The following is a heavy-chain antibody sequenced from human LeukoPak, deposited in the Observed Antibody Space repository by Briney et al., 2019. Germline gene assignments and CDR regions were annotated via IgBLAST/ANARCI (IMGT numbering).Heavy chain of an antibody. CDR2: ISSSSSYT. Sequence: GGSLRLSCAASGFTFSDYYMSWIRQAPGKGLEWVSYISSSSSYTNYADPVKGRFTIPRDNAKNSLYLQMNSLRAEDTAVYYCARLLYGSGQGWFDPWGQGTLVTVSS. CDR1: GFTFSDYY. D-gene: IGHD3-10*01. V-gene: IGHV3-11*06. CDR3: ARLLYGSGQGWFDP. J-gene: IGHJ5*02.